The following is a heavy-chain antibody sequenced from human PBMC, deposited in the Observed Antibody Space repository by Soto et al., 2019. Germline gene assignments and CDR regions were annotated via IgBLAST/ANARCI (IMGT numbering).Heavy chain of an antibody. CDR1: GFTFSSYS. CDR3: ARKAPPLVVITVSDAFDI. CDR2: ISSSSSTI. J-gene: IGHJ3*02. D-gene: IGHD3-22*01. Sequence: EVQLVESGGGLVQPGGSLRLSCAASGFTFSSYSMNWVRQAPGKGLEWVSYISSSSSTIYYADSVKGRFTISRDNAKNSLYLQMNSLRDEDTAVYYCARKAPPLVVITVSDAFDIWGQGTMVTVSS. V-gene: IGHV3-48*02.